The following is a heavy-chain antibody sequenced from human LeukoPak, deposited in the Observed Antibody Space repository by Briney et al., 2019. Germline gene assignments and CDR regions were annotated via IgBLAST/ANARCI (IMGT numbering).Heavy chain of an antibody. V-gene: IGHV3-30-3*01. CDR1: GFTFSSYA. J-gene: IGHJ4*02. CDR2: ISYDGSNK. CDR3: AKDSYGTFYFDS. D-gene: IGHD3-16*01. Sequence: GGSLRLSCAASGFTFSSYAMHWVRQAPGKGLEWVAVISYDGSNKYYADSVKGRFTISRDNSKNTLYLQLNSLRAEDTALYYCAKDSYGTFYFDSWGQGTLVTVSS.